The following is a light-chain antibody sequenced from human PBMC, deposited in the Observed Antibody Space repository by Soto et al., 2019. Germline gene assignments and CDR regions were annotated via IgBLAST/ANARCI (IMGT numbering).Light chain of an antibody. CDR3: ISYSGRSYPSSITIG. CDR2: EVN. J-gene: IGLJ1*01. V-gene: IGLV2-14*01. Sequence: QSVLTQPASVSGSPGQSITISCTGTSSDVGTYNYVSWYQHHPGKAPKLMISEVNNRPSGVPNRFSGSKSGNTASLTISGLKAADEADYYWISYSGRSYPSSITIGFCTGTKFTVL. CDR1: SSDVGTYNY.